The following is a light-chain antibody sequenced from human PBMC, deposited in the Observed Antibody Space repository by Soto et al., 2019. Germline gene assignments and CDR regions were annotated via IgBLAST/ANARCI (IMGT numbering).Light chain of an antibody. CDR1: SSNIGSNT. V-gene: IGLV1-44*01. J-gene: IGLJ2*01. CDR3: AAWDDSLNLLL. Sequence: QPVLTQPPSASGTPGQRVTVSCSGSSSNIGSNTVNWYQQLPGTAPKLLIYGNNQRPSGVPDRVSGSKSGTSASLAISGLQSEDEADYFCAAWDDSLNLLLFGGGTKLTVL. CDR2: GNN.